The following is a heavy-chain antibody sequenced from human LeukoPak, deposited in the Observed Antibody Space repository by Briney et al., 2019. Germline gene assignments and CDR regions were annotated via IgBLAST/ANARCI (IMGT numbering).Heavy chain of an antibody. Sequence: ASVKVSCKSSGYTFTSYDINWVRQATGQGLEWMGWMNPNSGNTGYAKKFQGRVTMTRNTSISTAYMELSSLRSEDTAVYYCARIPRGRGSSWWRAGWVYFDYWGQGTLVTVSS. D-gene: IGHD6-13*01. CDR1: GYTFTSYD. V-gene: IGHV1-8*01. J-gene: IGHJ4*02. CDR3: ARIPRGRGSSWWRAGWVYFDY. CDR2: MNPNSGNT.